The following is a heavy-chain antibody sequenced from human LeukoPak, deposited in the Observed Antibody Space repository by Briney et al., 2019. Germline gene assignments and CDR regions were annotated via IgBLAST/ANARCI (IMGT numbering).Heavy chain of an antibody. V-gene: IGHV3-30*04. CDR3: ARDDVVVVITTVFGY. J-gene: IGHJ4*02. D-gene: IGHD3-22*01. CDR2: ISYDGSNK. CDR1: GFAFSSYA. Sequence: GGSLRLSCAASGFAFSSYAMHWVRQAPGKGLEWVAVISYDGSNKYYADSVKGRFTISRDNSKNTLYLQMNSLRAEDTAVYYCARDDVVVVITTVFGYWGQGTLVTVSS.